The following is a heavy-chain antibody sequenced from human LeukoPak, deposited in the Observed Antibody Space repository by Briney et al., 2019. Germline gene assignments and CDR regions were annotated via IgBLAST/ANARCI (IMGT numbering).Heavy chain of an antibody. V-gene: IGHV3-30*04. CDR1: GFTFSSYA. J-gene: IGHJ6*02. Sequence: GGSLRLSCAASGFTFSSYAMHWVRQAPGKGLEWVAVISYDGSNRYYADSVKGRFTISRDNSKNTLYLQMNSLRAEDTAVYYCARAKSTHYCDGSPRGMDVWGQGTTVTVSS. D-gene: IGHD3-22*01. CDR3: ARAKSTHYCDGSPRGMDV. CDR2: ISYDGSNR.